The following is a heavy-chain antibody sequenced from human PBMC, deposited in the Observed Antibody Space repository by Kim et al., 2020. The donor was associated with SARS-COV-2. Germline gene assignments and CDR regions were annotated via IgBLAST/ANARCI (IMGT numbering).Heavy chain of an antibody. V-gene: IGHV3-33*01. CDR1: GFTLSSYG. J-gene: IGHJ2*01. Sequence: GGSLRLSCAASGFTLSSYGMYWVRQAPGNGLEWVAVIWYDGSNKYYADSVKGRFTISRDNSKNTLYLQMNSLRAEDTAVYYCARGYNPDWFFDLWGRGTLVSVSS. CDR2: IWYDGSNK. D-gene: IGHD1-1*01. CDR3: ARGYNPDWFFDL.